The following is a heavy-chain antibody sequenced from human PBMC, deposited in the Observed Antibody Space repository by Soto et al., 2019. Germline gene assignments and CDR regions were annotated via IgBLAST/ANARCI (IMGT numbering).Heavy chain of an antibody. Sequence: VQMLESGGGLVQPGGSLRLSCAASGFIFSDYAMSWVRQAPGKGLEWVAGMGGANGDTYYAESVRGRFAIFRDNSKSTLFLQLNSLRAEDTDVYFCAKDGVDHNSVWDPFDIWGQGTLVTVSS. J-gene: IGHJ3*02. D-gene: IGHD2-15*01. CDR3: AKDGVDHNSVWDPFDI. CDR1: GFIFSDYA. V-gene: IGHV3-23*01. CDR2: MGGANGDT.